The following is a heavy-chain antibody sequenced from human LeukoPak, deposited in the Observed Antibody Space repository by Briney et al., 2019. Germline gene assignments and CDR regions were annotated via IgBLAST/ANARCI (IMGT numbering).Heavy chain of an antibody. V-gene: IGHV1-2*06. CDR1: GYTFTGYY. D-gene: IGHD3-10*01. CDR3: ARDSRVLWFGELLVEWYFDY. Sequence: ASVKVSCKASGYTFTGYYMHWVRQAPGQGLEWMGRINPNSGGTNYAQKFQGRVTMTRDTSISTAYMVLSRLRSDDTAVYYCARDSRVLWFGELLVEWYFDYWGQGTLVTVSS. J-gene: IGHJ4*02. CDR2: INPNSGGT.